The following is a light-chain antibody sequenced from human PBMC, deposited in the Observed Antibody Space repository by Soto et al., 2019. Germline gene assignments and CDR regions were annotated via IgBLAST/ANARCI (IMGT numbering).Light chain of an antibody. CDR2: DAS. CDR3: QQYDNVPFT. CDR1: QDISHY. V-gene: IGKV1-33*01. Sequence: DIQMTQSPSSLSASVGDRVTITCQASQDISHYLNWYQQKPGKAPKLLIYDASNLETGVPSRFSGTGSGTHFTFPISRLQPEDIATYYCQQYDNVPFTFGPGAKVELK. J-gene: IGKJ3*01.